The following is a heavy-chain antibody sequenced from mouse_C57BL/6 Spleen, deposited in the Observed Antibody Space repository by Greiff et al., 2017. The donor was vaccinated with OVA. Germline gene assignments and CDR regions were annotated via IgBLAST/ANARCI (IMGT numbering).Heavy chain of an antibody. CDR3: ARLTDY. V-gene: IGHV2-2*02. Sequence: QVQLKQSGPGLVQPSQSLSITCTVSGFSLTSYGVHWVRQSPGKGLEWLGVIWSGGSTDYNAAFISRLSISKDNSKSQVFFKMNNLQANDTAIYYCARLTDYWGQGTTLTVSS. J-gene: IGHJ2*01. CDR1: GFSLTSYG. CDR2: IWSGGST. D-gene: IGHD4-1*01.